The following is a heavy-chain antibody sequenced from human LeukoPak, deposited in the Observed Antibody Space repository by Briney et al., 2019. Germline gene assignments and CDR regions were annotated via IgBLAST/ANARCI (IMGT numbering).Heavy chain of an antibody. Sequence: ASVKVSCKVSGYTLTELSMHWVRQAPGKGLEWMGAFDPEDGETIYAQKLQGRVTMTEDTSTDTAYMELSSLRSEDTAVYYCAAGLPHDWLPTDYCGQGTLVTVSS. CDR3: AAGLPHDWLPTDY. V-gene: IGHV1-24*01. D-gene: IGHD3-9*01. CDR2: FDPEDGET. J-gene: IGHJ4*02. CDR1: GYTLTELS.